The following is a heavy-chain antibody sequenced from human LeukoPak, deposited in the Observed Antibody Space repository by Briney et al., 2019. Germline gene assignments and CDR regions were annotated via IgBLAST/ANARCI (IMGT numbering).Heavy chain of an antibody. D-gene: IGHD3-10*01. J-gene: IGHJ6*03. Sequence: GGSLRLSCAASGFTFSNYGMSWVRQAPGKGLEWVSGISDTGGTTHYADSVKGRFTISRDNSKNTLSLQMKSLRAEDTAVYYCAKSTSGYYYYYMDVWGKGTTVTVSS. CDR2: ISDTGGTT. CDR3: AKSTSGYYYYYMDV. CDR1: GFTFSNYG. V-gene: IGHV3-23*01.